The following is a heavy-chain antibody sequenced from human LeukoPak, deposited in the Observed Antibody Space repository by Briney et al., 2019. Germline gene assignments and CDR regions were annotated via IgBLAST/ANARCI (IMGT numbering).Heavy chain of an antibody. V-gene: IGHV3-23*01. D-gene: IGHD6-19*01. CDR3: AKDQGYNSGWYALDY. CDR2: ISGSGGST. J-gene: IGHJ4*02. CDR1: GFTFSSYA. Sequence: GGSLRLSCAASGFTFSSYAMSWVRQAPGKGLEWVSAISGSGGSTYYADPVKVRFTISRDNSKNTLYLQMNSLRAEDTAVYYCAKDQGYNSGWYALDYWGQGTLVTVSS.